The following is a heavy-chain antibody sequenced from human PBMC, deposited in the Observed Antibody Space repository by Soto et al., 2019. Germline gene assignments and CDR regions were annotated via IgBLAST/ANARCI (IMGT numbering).Heavy chain of an antibody. CDR2: IYYSGST. J-gene: IGHJ6*03. Sequence: SETLSLTCTVSGGSISSGGYYWSWIRQHPGKGLEWIGYIYYSGSTYYNPSLKSRVTISVDTSKNQFSLKLSSVTAADTAVYYCARDRGSGSPETIYYYMDVWGKGTTVTVSS. V-gene: IGHV4-31*03. CDR1: GGSISSGGYY. CDR3: ARDRGSGSPETIYYYMDV. D-gene: IGHD3-10*01.